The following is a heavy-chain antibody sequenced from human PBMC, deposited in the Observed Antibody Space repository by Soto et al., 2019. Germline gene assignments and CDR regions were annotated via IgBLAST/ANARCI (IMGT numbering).Heavy chain of an antibody. CDR1: GYTFTSYG. Sequence: GASVKVSCKASGYTFTSYGISWVRQAPGQGLEWMGWISAYNGNTNYAQKLQGRVTMTTDTSTSTAYMELRSLRSDDTAVYYCARSGGRYDFWSGYYRDYYYYGMDVWGQGTTVTVSS. CDR2: ISAYNGNT. D-gene: IGHD3-3*01. V-gene: IGHV1-18*01. CDR3: ARSGGRYDFWSGYYRDYYYYGMDV. J-gene: IGHJ6*02.